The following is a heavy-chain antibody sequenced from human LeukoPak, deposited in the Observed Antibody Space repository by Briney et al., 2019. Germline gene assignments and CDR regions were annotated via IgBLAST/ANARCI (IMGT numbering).Heavy chain of an antibody. CDR3: ARAEREQLAQWDY. Sequence: SVKVSCKVSGGTFSSYAISWVRQAPGQGLEWMGRIIPIFGTANYAQKFQGRVTITTDESTSTAYMELSSLRSEDTAVYYCARAEREQLAQWDYWGQGTLVTVSS. CDR2: IIPIFGTA. J-gene: IGHJ4*02. D-gene: IGHD6-6*01. V-gene: IGHV1-69*05. CDR1: GGTFSSYA.